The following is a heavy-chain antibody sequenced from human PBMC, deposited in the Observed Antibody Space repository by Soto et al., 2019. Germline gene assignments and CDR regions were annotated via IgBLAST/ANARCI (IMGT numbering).Heavy chain of an antibody. CDR3: ANPHYRQQLVLGGSDCYDLDV. V-gene: IGHV1-69*13. J-gene: IGHJ6*02. CDR1: GGTFSSYA. D-gene: IGHD6-13*01. Sequence: SVKVSCKASGGTFSSYAISWVRQAPGQGLEWMGGIIPIFGTANYAQKVQGRVTITADESTSTAYMELSSLRSADTAVYYCANPHYRQQLVLGGSDCYDLDVWGQGTMVTVSS. CDR2: IIPIFGTA.